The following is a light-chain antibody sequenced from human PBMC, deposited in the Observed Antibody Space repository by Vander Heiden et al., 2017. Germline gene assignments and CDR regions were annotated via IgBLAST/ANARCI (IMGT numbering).Light chain of an antibody. CDR2: NAS. CDR1: QSIHYY. V-gene: IGKV1-5*01. Sequence: DIQMTQSPSTLSASVGDRVTVTCRASQSIHYYLAWFQQKPGKAPNLLISNASNLESGVPSRFRGSGSGTEFTLTITRLQPDDFATYFCQQYHSPWTFGQGTKLE. CDR3: QQYHSPWT. J-gene: IGKJ1*01.